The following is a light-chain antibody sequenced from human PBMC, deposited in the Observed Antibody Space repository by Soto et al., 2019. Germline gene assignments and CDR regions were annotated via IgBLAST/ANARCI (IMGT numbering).Light chain of an antibody. CDR2: EVN. CDR3: FSFTTTSTHV. Sequence: QSALTQPPSVSGSPGQSVTISCTGTSSDVGSYNRLSWYQQPPGTAPKLIMYEVNTRPSGVPDRFSGSKSGSTASLTISGLQAEDEAEYFCFSFTTTSTHVFGTGTKVTVL. CDR1: SSDVGSYNR. V-gene: IGLV2-18*02. J-gene: IGLJ1*01.